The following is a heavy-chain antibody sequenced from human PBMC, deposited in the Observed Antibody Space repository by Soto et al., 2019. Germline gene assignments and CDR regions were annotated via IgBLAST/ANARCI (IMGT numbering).Heavy chain of an antibody. V-gene: IGHV3-48*01. J-gene: IGHJ4*02. CDR1: GFTFSRFS. CDR3: ARDPGYSSAWYGGD. D-gene: IGHD6-19*01. CDR2: ISPTGDSN. Sequence: VQLMESGGGLVQPGGSLRLSCAASGFTFSRFSMNWVRQAPGKGLEWVSYISPTGDSNYYAASVKGRFTISRDNAKNSLYLQMNSLRADDTAIYYCARDPGYSSAWYGGDWGQGTRVIVSS.